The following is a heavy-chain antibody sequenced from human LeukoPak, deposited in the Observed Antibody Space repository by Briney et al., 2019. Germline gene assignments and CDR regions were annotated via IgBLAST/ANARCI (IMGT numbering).Heavy chain of an antibody. D-gene: IGHD2-2*01. V-gene: IGHV1-2*02. J-gene: IGHJ4*02. CDR2: INPNSGGT. CDR3: ARCQGEGGSTSCSHDY. Sequence: ASVKVSCKASGYTFTGYYMHWVRQAPGQGLEWMGWINPNSGGTNYSQKFQGRVTMTRDTSISTAYMELSRLRSDDTAVYYCARCQGEGGSTSCSHDYWGQGTLVTVSS. CDR1: GYTFTGYY.